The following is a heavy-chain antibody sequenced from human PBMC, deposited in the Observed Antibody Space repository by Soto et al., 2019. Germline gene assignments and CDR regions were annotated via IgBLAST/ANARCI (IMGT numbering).Heavy chain of an antibody. CDR1: GHIFSDYH. V-gene: IGHV3-72*01. Sequence: EVELVESGGGLVQPGGSLRLSCAASGHIFSDYHMDWVRQAPGKGLEWVGRIRRKANSYTTEYAASVKGRFTISRDDSKNSLYLQMNSLKSEDTAVYYCAMLGGWSGGSSGMDVWGQGTTVTVSS. D-gene: IGHD6-19*01. CDR2: IRRKANSYTT. CDR3: AMLGGWSGGSSGMDV. J-gene: IGHJ6*02.